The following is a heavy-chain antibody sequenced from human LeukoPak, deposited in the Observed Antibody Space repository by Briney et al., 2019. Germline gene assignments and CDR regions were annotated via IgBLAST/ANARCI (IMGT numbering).Heavy chain of an antibody. D-gene: IGHD6-19*01. Sequence: SSQTLSLTCTVSGGSISSGGYYWSWIRQHPGKGLEWIGYIYYSGSTYYNPSLKSRVTISVDTSKNQFSLKLSSVTAADTAVYYCATHSSGWYFFDYWGQGTLVTVSS. J-gene: IGHJ4*02. CDR1: GGSISSGGYY. CDR2: IYYSGST. V-gene: IGHV4-31*03. CDR3: ATHSSGWYFFDY.